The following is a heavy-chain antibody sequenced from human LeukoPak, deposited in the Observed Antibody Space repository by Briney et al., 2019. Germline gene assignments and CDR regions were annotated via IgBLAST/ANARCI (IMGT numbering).Heavy chain of an antibody. Sequence: GGSLRLSCAASGFTFSSYAMSWVRQAPGKGLEWVSAISGSGGSTYYADSVKGRFTISRDNSKNTLYLQMDTLRADDTAVYYCAKGSTSSRPYYFDCWGQGTLVAVSS. CDR1: GFTFSSYA. V-gene: IGHV3-23*01. J-gene: IGHJ4*02. CDR3: AKGSTSSRPYYFDC. D-gene: IGHD6-13*01. CDR2: ISGSGGST.